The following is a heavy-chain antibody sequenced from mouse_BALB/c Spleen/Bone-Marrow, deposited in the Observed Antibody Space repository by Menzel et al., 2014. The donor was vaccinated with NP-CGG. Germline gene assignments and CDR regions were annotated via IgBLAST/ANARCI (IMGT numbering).Heavy chain of an antibody. CDR2: IRLKSNNYAT. J-gene: IGHJ2*01. CDR1: GLTFSNYW. D-gene: IGHD1-1*01. CDR3: TRGYYYGSSYVFDY. V-gene: IGHV6-6*02. Sequence: DVQLQESGGGLVQPGGSMKPSCVASGLTFSNYWMNWVRQSPEKGLEWVAEIRLKSNNYATHYAESVKGRFTISRDDSKSSVYLQMNNLRAEDTGIYYCTRGYYYGSSYVFDYWGQGTTLTVSS.